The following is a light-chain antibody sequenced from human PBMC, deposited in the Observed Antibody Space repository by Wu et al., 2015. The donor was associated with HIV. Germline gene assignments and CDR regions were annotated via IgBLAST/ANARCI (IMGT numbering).Light chain of an antibody. CDR2: DAS. V-gene: IGKV3-15*01. CDR3: QHHNNWPFT. Sequence: EIVLTQSPGTLSLSPGERATLSCRASQSLSSSYLAWYQQKPGQAPRLLIYDASTRATSIPARFSGSGSGTEFTLTISSLQSEDFAVYFCQHHNNWPFTFGPGTIVDI. J-gene: IGKJ3*01. CDR1: QSLSSSY.